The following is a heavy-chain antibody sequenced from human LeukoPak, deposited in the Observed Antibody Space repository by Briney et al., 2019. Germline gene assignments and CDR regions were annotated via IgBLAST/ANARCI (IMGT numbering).Heavy chain of an antibody. J-gene: IGHJ4*02. CDR2: IYPGDSDT. CDR1: GYTFTNYW. V-gene: IGHV5-51*01. Sequence: GGSLRLSCAASGYTFTNYWIAWVRQMSGKGLEWMGTIYPGDSDTRYSSSFQGQVTISADKSISTAYLQWSSLKASDTAMYYCARRFGRTTDYWGQGTLVTVSS. D-gene: IGHD1-1*01. CDR3: ARRFGRTTDY.